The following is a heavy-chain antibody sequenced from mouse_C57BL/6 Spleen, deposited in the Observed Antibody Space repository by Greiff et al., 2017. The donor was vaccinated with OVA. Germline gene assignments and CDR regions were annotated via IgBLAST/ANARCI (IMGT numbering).Heavy chain of an antibody. Sequence: EVNVVESGGGLVKPGGSLKLSCAASGFTFSDYGMHWVRQAPEKGLEWVAYISSGSSTIYYADTVKGRFTISRDNAKNTLFLQMTSLRSEDTAMYYCARGGYYGNYVDYWGQGTTLTVSS. J-gene: IGHJ2*01. CDR2: ISSGSSTI. V-gene: IGHV5-17*01. CDR3: ARGGYYGNYVDY. CDR1: GFTFSDYG. D-gene: IGHD2-1*01.